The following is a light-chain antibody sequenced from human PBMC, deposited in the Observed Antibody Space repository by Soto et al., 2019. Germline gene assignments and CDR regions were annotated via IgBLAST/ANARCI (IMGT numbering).Light chain of an antibody. CDR2: GAS. V-gene: IGKV3-20*01. J-gene: IGKJ1*01. CDR1: QSVSSSY. CDR3: QPYGSSLWT. Sequence: EIVLTQSPGTLSLSPGERATLSCRASQSVSSSYLAWYQQKPGQAPRLLIYGASSRATGIPDRFSGSGSGTDFTHTISGLEPEDFAVYYCQPYGSSLWTFGQGTKV.